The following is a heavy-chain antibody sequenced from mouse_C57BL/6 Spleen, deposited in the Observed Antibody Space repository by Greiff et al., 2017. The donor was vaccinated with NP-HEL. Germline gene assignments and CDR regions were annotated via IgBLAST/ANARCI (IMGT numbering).Heavy chain of an antibody. CDR1: GFTFSDYG. D-gene: IGHD1-1*01. CDR2: ISSGSSTI. V-gene: IGHV5-17*01. J-gene: IGHJ3*01. Sequence: EVKVVESGGGLVKPGGSLKLSCAASGFTFSDYGMHWVRQAPEKGLEWVAYISSGSSTIYYADTVKGRFTISRDNAKNTLFLQMTSLRSEDTAMYYCARPIYYGSSYDWFAYWGQGTLVTVSA. CDR3: ARPIYYGSSYDWFAY.